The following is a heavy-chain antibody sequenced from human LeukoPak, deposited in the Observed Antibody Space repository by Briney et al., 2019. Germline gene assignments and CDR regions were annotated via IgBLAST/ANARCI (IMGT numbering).Heavy chain of an antibody. CDR3: ARGPPRGKYYYMDV. V-gene: IGHV3-13*01. CDR2: IGTASDT. CDR1: GFTFSSFD. D-gene: IGHD1-1*01. J-gene: IGHJ6*03. Sequence: GGSLRLSCAASGFTFSSFDMHWVRQPIGQGLEWVSTIGTASDTYYPGSVEGRFTLSRDNAKNSLYLQMNSLTAGDTAVCYCARGPPRGKYYYMDVWGKGTTVTVSS.